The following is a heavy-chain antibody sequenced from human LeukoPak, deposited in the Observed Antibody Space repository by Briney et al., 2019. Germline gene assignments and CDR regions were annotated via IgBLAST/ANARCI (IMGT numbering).Heavy chain of an antibody. D-gene: IGHD3-22*01. CDR1: GDSISSGDYY. Sequence: PSQTLSLTCTVSGDSISSGDYYWSWIRQPAGKGLEWIGRISSSGSTNYNPSLKSRVTISVDTSKNQFSLKLSSVTAADTVVYFCARGPYSYDSSGAFDIWGQGTMVTVSS. J-gene: IGHJ3*02. CDR2: ISSSGST. V-gene: IGHV4-61*02. CDR3: ARGPYSYDSSGAFDI.